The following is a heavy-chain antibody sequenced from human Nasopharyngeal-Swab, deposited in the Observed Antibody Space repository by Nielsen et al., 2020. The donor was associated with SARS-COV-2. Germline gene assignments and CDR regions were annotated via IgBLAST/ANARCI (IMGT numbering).Heavy chain of an antibody. V-gene: IGHV1-69*01. CDR2: IIPIFGTA. Sequence: WVRKAPGQGLEWMGGIIPIFGTANYAQKFQGRVTITADESTSTAYMELSSLRSEDTAVYYCARDGYSSGLGYWGQGTLVTVSS. J-gene: IGHJ4*02. CDR3: ARDGYSSGLGY. D-gene: IGHD6-19*01.